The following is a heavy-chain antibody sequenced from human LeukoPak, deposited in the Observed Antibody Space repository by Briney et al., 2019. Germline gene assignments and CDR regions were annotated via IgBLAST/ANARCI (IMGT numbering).Heavy chain of an antibody. Sequence: SQTLSLTCAISGDSVSSNSAAWNWIRQSPSRGLEWLGRTYYRSKWYNDYAVSVKSRITINPDTSKNQFSLKLSSVTAADTAVYYCARGQGKWELRRWFDPWGQGTLVTVSS. CDR1: GDSVSSNSAA. D-gene: IGHD1-26*01. J-gene: IGHJ5*02. CDR2: TYYRSKWYN. CDR3: ARGQGKWELRRWFDP. V-gene: IGHV6-1*01.